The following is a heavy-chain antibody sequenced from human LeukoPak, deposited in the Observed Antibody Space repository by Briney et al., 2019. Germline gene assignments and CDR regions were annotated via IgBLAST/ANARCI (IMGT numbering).Heavy chain of an antibody. CDR3: ARDPRPPTAGD. J-gene: IGHJ4*02. Sequence: SETLSLTCTVSGYSISSGYYWGWIRQPPGKGLEWIGSIYHSGSTYYNPSLKSRVTISVDTSKNQFSLKLSSVTAADTAVYYCARDPRPPTAGDWGQGTLVTVSS. V-gene: IGHV4-38-2*02. CDR2: IYHSGST. CDR1: GYSISSGYY. D-gene: IGHD1-1*01.